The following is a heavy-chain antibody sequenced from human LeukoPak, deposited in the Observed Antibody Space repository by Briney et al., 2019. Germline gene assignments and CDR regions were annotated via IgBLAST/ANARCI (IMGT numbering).Heavy chain of an antibody. CDR2: IYYSGST. V-gene: IGHV4-59*01. CDR1: GGSISSYY. CDR3: ATGPHYYDSSGPPHYYYYMDV. D-gene: IGHD3-22*01. Sequence: PSETLSLTCTVSGGSISSYYWSWIRQPPGKGLEWIGYIYYSGSTNYNPSLKSRVTISVDTSKNQFSLKLSSVTAADTAVYYCATGPHYYDSSGPPHYYYYMDVWGKGTTDTVSS. J-gene: IGHJ6*03.